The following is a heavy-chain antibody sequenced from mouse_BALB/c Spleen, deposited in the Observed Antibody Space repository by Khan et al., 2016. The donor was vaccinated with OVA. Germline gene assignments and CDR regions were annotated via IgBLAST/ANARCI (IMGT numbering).Heavy chain of an antibody. CDR3: ARHRFTTPTAWFAY. J-gene: IGHJ3*01. D-gene: IGHD1-2*01. V-gene: IGHV5-6*01. Sequence: EVHLVESGGDLVKPGGSLNLSCEASGFTFSSYGMSWLRQTPDKRLEWVATISNGGSYTYFPDSVKGRLPISRDNAKNTLYLQMSSLKSEDTAMYYCARHRFTTPTAWFAYWGQGTLVTVFA. CDR1: GFTFSSYG. CDR2: ISNGGSYT.